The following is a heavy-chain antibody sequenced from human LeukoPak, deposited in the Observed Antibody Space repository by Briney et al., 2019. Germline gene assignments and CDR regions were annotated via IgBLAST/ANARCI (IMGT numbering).Heavy chain of an antibody. V-gene: IGHV3-66*01. CDR3: ARGDYGDPVDY. CDR1: GFTVSSNY. J-gene: IGHJ4*02. CDR2: IYSGGST. Sequence: GGSLRLSCAASGFTVSSNYMSWVRQAPGKGLEWVSVIYSGGSTYYADSVKGRLTISRDNSKNTLYLQMNSLRAEDTAVYYCARGDYGDPVDYWGQGTLVTVSS. D-gene: IGHD4-17*01.